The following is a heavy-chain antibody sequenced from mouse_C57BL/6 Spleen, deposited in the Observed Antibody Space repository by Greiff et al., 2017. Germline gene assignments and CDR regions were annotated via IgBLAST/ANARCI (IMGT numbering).Heavy chain of an antibody. D-gene: IGHD2-5*01. CDR1: GYAFSSSW. Sequence: QVQLQQSGPELVKPGASVKISCKASGYAFSSSWMNWVKQRPGKGLEWIGRIYPGDGDTNYNGKFKGKATLTADKSSSTAYMQLSSLTSEDSAVYCCARAAAPYYSNYGAMDYWGQGTSVTVSS. V-gene: IGHV1-82*01. CDR3: ARAAAPYYSNYGAMDY. J-gene: IGHJ4*01. CDR2: IYPGDGDT.